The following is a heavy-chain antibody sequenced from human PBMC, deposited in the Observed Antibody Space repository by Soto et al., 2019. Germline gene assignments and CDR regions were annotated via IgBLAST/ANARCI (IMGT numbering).Heavy chain of an antibody. D-gene: IGHD6-19*01. Sequence: DVQLVESGGDLAQPGGSLRLSCAASGFSISDYEMNWVRQATGKGLEWVSYISGSGSTVYYADSVKGRLTISRDNAKNSVFLQINTLRVEDAAIYYCARNPSGQWVVPLYCDLWGQGTLVTVSS. J-gene: IGHJ4*02. CDR3: ARNPSGQWVVPLYCDL. CDR2: ISGSGSTV. CDR1: GFSISDYE. V-gene: IGHV3-48*03.